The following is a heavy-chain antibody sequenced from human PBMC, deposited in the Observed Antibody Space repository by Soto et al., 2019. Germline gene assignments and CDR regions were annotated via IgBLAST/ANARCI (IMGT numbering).Heavy chain of an antibody. CDR1: GGSISSGGDY. Sequence: SETLSLTCSVSGGSISSGGDYWGGIRQHPEKGLEWIGYIYYSGSTYYNPSLKSRVTISVDTSENKFSLKLTSVTAADTAVYYCARDGSGYASFDYWGQGTLVTVSS. CDR3: ARDGSGYASFDY. CDR2: IYYSGST. D-gene: IGHD5-12*01. V-gene: IGHV4-31*03. J-gene: IGHJ4*02.